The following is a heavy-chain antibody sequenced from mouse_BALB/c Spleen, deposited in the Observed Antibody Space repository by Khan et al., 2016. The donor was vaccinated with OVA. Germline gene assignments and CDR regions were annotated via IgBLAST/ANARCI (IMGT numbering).Heavy chain of an antibody. CDR3: GRGGHYGAWFAY. D-gene: IGHD2-1*01. J-gene: IGHJ3*01. V-gene: IGHV1-7*01. Sequence: QIQLVQSGADLAKPGASVKISCKASGYSFTTYWMYWVNRRPGRGLDWIGYIIPSTGYTDYNQKFKDKSTLTADKSSSTAYMDLGSLTSDDSAVDYCGRGGHYGAWFAYWGQGTLVTVSA. CDR1: GYSFTTYW. CDR2: IIPSTGYT.